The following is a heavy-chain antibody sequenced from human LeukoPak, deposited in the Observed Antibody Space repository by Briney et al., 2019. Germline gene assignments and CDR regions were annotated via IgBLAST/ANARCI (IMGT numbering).Heavy chain of an antibody. CDR3: ASSIMITFGGVSATDY. CDR1: GFTFSSYS. CDR2: ISSSSSTI. J-gene: IGHJ4*02. V-gene: IGHV3-48*01. D-gene: IGHD3-16*01. Sequence: GGSLRLSCAASGFTFSSYSMNWVRQAPGKGLEGVSYISSSSSTIYYADSVKGRFTISRDNAKNSLYLQMNSLRAEDTAVYYCASSIMITFGGVSATDYWGQGTLVTVSS.